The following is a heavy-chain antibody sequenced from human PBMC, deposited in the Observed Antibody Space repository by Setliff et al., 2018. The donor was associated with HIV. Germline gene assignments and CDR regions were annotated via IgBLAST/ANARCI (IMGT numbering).Heavy chain of an antibody. CDR3: ARIFGDQGYYYGMDV. D-gene: IGHD3-3*01. Sequence: SETLSLTCTVSGGSISSYCWSWIRQPPGKGLEWIGYIYYSGSTNYNPSLKSRVTISVDTSKNQFSLKLSSVIAADTAVYYCARIFGDQGYYYGMDVWGQGTTVTVSS. J-gene: IGHJ6*02. CDR1: GGSISSYC. CDR2: IYYSGST. V-gene: IGHV4-59*01.